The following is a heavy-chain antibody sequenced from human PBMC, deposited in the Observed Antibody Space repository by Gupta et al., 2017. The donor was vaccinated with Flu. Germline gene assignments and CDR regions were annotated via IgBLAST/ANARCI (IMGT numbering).Heavy chain of an antibody. CDR1: GFTFSGSA. V-gene: IGHV3-73*01. J-gene: IGHJ4*02. D-gene: IGHD6-19*01. CDR3: TSTVAGTTSYTGYYFDY. CDR2: IRSKANSYAT. Sequence: EVQLVESGGGLVQPGGSLKLSCAASGFTFSGSAMHWVRQASGKGLEWVGRIRSKANSYATAYAASVKGRFTISRDDSKNTAYLQMNSLKTEDTAVYYCTSTVAGTTSYTGYYFDYWGQGTLVTVSS.